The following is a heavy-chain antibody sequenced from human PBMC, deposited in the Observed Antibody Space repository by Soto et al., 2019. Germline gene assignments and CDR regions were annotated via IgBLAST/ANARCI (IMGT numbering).Heavy chain of an antibody. J-gene: IGHJ4*02. D-gene: IGHD2-2*01. CDR3: ASRYQLSQYFDY. CDR1: GFTFSSYG. CDR2: IYSDGSST. Sequence: GGSLRLSCAASGFTFSSYGMHWVRQAPGKGLVWVSRIYSDGSSTSYADSVKGRFTISRDNAKNTLYLQMNSLRAEDTAVYYCASRYQLSQYFDYWGQGTLVTVSS. V-gene: IGHV3-74*01.